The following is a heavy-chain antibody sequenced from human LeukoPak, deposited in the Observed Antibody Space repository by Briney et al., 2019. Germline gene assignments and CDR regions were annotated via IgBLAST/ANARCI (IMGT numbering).Heavy chain of an antibody. CDR2: IYYSGST. V-gene: IGHV4-39*07. CDR3: ARSGQATYYYDSSGYYYVPYFDY. D-gene: IGHD3-22*01. CDR1: GGSISSSSYY. J-gene: IGHJ4*02. Sequence: SETLSLTCTVSGGSISSSSYYWGWIRQPPGKGLEWIGSIYYSGSTYYNPSLKSRVTISVDTSKNQFSLKPSSVTAADTAVYYCARSGQATYYYDSSGYYYVPYFDYWGQGTLVTVSS.